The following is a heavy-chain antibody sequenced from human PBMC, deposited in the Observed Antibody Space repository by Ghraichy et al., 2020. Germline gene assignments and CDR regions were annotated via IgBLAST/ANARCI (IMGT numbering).Heavy chain of an antibody. CDR3: VKDLYGDFGAFDI. V-gene: IGHV3-9*01. J-gene: IGHJ3*02. CDR1: GFIFDDYA. CDR2: ISWNGDSR. Sequence: GGSLRLSCTASGFIFDDYAMYWVRQVPGKGLELVSSISWNGDSRDYVDSVKGRFTISRDNAKNSLYLLMRSLRTEDTALYYCVKDLYGDFGAFDIWGQGTMVTVSS. D-gene: IGHD4-17*01.